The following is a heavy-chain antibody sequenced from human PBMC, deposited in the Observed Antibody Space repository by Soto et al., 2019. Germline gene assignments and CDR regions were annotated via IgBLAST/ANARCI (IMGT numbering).Heavy chain of an antibody. V-gene: IGHV4-4*07. Sequence: QVQLQESGPGLVRASETLSLICTVSDDSISSYYWSWIRQPAGKGLAWIGRIYISGSTNYRPSLQSRAPMSADASKKEFSLKLTSVTAADTAVYYCARDDFWGGRTHDYWGQGTLVIVSS. CDR2: IYISGST. CDR1: DDSISSYY. D-gene: IGHD3-3*01. J-gene: IGHJ4*02. CDR3: ARDDFWGGRTHDY.